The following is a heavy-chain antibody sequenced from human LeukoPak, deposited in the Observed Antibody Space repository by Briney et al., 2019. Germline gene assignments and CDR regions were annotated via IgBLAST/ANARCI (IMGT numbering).Heavy chain of an antibody. D-gene: IGHD6-13*01. CDR1: GFTLRSYA. J-gene: IGHJ4*02. CDR3: AKGSVPIISSSYFDY. CDR2: ISGSGTNT. V-gene: IGHV3-23*01. Sequence: GGSLRLSCAASGFTLRSYAMNWVRQAPGKGLEWVSVISGSGTNTYCADSVKGRFTISRDNSKNTLFLQMHSLRAEDTAVYYCAKGSVPIISSSYFDYWGQGTLVTVSS.